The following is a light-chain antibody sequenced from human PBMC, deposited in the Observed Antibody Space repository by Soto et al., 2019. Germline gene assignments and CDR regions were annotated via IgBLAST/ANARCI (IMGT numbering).Light chain of an antibody. V-gene: IGKV1-27*01. CDR2: AAT. Sequence: DIQMTQSPSSLSASVGDRVTITCRASQAITNNVAWYQHKAGTSPNLLIYAATTLQSGVPSRFSGSGSGTDFTLAISSLQPEDVATYFCQVYNNAPPLTLGGGTKVEIK. CDR3: QVYNNAPPLT. CDR1: QAITNN. J-gene: IGKJ4*01.